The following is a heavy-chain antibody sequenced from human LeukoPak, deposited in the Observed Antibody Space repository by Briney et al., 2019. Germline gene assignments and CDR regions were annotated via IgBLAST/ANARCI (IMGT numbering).Heavy chain of an antibody. CDR1: GFTVSSNY. D-gene: IGHD6-19*01. V-gene: IGHV3-53*01. CDR3: ARGSSSGWFSSFDI. CDR2: IYSGGST. J-gene: IGHJ3*02. Sequence: PGGSLRLSCAASGFTVSSNYMSWVRQAPGKELEWVSVIYSGGSTYYADSVKGRFTVSRDNSKNTLYLQLNSLRAEDTAVYYCARGSSSGWFSSFDIWGQGTMVTVSS.